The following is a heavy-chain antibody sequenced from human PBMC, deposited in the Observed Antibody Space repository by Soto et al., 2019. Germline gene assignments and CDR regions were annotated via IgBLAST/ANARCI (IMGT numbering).Heavy chain of an antibody. J-gene: IGHJ4*02. V-gene: IGHV4-59*01. CDR2: IYYSGST. D-gene: IGHD4-4*01. Sequence: PSETLSLTCTVSGGSISSYYWSWIRQPPGKGLEWIGYIYYSGSTNYNPSLKSRVTISVDTSKNQFSLKLSSVTAADTAVYYCARQPTAPTTVPYFDSWGLGVLVTVSS. CDR3: ARQPTAPTTVPYFDS. CDR1: GGSISSYY.